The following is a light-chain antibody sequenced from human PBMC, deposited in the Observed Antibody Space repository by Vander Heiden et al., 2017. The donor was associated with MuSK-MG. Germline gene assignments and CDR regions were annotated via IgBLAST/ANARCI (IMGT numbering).Light chain of an antibody. CDR2: KAS. CDR3: QQYTSYRIT. Sequence: DIQMTQSPSTLSASVGDRVTITCRASQSISSWLAWYQQKPGKAPKLLIYKASSLESGVPSRFSGSGSGTEFTLTISSLHPDDFATYYCQQYTSYRITFGQGTRLEIK. CDR1: QSISSW. V-gene: IGKV1-5*03. J-gene: IGKJ5*01.